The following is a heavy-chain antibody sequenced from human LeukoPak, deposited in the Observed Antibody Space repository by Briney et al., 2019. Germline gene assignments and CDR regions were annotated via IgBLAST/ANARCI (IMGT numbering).Heavy chain of an antibody. V-gene: IGHV3-30*18. CDR1: GFTFSSYG. CDR3: AKDYSTIFGVVRIFDY. Sequence: PGGSLRLSCAASGFTFSSYGMHWVRQAPGKGLEWVAVISHDGGNKYYADSVKGRFTISRDNSKNTLYLQMNSLRAEDTAVYYCAKDYSTIFGVVRIFDYWGQGTLVTVSS. CDR2: ISHDGGNK. J-gene: IGHJ4*02. D-gene: IGHD3-3*01.